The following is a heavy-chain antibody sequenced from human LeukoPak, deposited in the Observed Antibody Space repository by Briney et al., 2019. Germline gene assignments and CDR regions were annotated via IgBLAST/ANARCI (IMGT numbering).Heavy chain of an antibody. CDR2: IHTGGDT. CDR1: GFTVSSKY. J-gene: IGHJ4*02. D-gene: IGHD5-18*01. CDR3: ARGQLWLDY. V-gene: IGHV3-53*01. Sequence: PGGSLRLSCAASGFTVSSKYMSWVRQAPGKGLEWVSLIHTGGDTSYVESVKGRFTISRDNSENTLYLQMNSLRAEDTAVYYCARGQLWLDYWGQGTLVTVSS.